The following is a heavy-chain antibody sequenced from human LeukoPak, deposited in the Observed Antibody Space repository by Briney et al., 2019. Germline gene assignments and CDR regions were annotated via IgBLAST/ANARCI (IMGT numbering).Heavy chain of an antibody. CDR2: IKQDGSEK. CDR3: ARVGVVVAATDYYYYYYYMDV. V-gene: IGHV3-7*01. CDR1: RFTLSGFSFSSYG. D-gene: IGHD2-15*01. J-gene: IGHJ6*03. Sequence: LPGGSLRLSCAASRFTLSGFSFSSYGMHWVRQAPGKGLEWVANIKQDGSEKYYVDSVKGRFTISRDNAKNSLYLQMNSLRAEDTAVYYCARVGVVVAATDYYYYYYYMDVWGKGTTVTVSS.